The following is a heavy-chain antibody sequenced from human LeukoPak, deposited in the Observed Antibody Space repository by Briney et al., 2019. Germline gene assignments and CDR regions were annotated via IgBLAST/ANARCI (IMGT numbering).Heavy chain of an antibody. CDR3: ARVTCSGGSCPHYFDY. D-gene: IGHD2-15*01. CDR1: GYSITSDYY. V-gene: IGHV4-34*01. CDR2: INHSGST. Sequence: PSGTLSLTCTVSGYSITSDYYWSWIRQPPGKGLEWIGEINHSGSTNYNPSLKSRVTISVDTSKNQFSLKLSSVTAADTAVYYCARVTCSGGSCPHYFDYWGQGTLVTVSS. J-gene: IGHJ4*02.